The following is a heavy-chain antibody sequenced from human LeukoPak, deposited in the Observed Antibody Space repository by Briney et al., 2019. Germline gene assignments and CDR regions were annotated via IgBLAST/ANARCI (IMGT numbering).Heavy chain of an antibody. J-gene: IGHJ4*02. CDR2: ISAYNGNT. CDR1: GYTFTGYY. D-gene: IGHD3-16*02. CDR3: ARIMITFGGVIVLPGGY. V-gene: IGHV1-18*04. Sequence: ASVKVSCKASGYTFTGYYMHWVRQASGQGLEWMGWISAYNGNTNYAQKLQGRVTMTTDTSTSTAYMELRSLRSDDTAVYYCARIMITFGGVIVLPGGYWGQGTLVTVSS.